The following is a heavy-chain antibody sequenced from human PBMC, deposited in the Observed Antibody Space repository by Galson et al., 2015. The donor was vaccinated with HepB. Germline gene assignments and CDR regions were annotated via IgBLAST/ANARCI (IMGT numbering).Heavy chain of an antibody. CDR3: ARDLYLSGYSNYEGWFDP. Sequence: SVKVSCKASGYTFTSYAMHWVRQAPGQRLEWMGWINAGNGNTKYSQKFQGRVTITRDTSASTAYMELSSLRSEDTAVYYCARDLYLSGYSNYEGWFDPWGQGTLVTVSS. CDR1: GYTFTSYA. CDR2: INAGNGNT. D-gene: IGHD4-11*01. V-gene: IGHV1-3*01. J-gene: IGHJ5*02.